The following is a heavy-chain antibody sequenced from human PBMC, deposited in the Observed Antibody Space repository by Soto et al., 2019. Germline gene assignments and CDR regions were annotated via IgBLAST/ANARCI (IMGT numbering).Heavy chain of an antibody. CDR3: ARDRYYGSGTYYNFYSGMDV. CDR1: GGSFSGYF. CDR2: ISHSGST. V-gene: IGHV4-34*01. Sequence: SETLSLTCAFPGGSFSGYFWSWIRQPPGKGLEWIAEISHSGSTNYNPSLKSRVIILIDTPKNHFSLKLSSVTPADTAVYYCARDRYYGSGTYYNFYSGMDVWGQGTTVTVS. D-gene: IGHD3-10*01. J-gene: IGHJ6*02.